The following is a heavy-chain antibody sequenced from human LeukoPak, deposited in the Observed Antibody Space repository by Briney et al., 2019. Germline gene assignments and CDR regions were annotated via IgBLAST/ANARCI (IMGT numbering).Heavy chain of an antibody. J-gene: IGHJ4*02. Sequence: SETLSLTCTISGGSITSYYWSWIRQPPGKGLEWIGYIYYSGSTNYNPSLKSRVTISVDTSKNQFSLKLNSVTAADTAVYYCARGGGCYDFDYWGQGTLVTVSS. CDR1: GGSITSYY. V-gene: IGHV4-59*01. CDR2: IYYSGST. D-gene: IGHD4-23*01. CDR3: ARGGGCYDFDY.